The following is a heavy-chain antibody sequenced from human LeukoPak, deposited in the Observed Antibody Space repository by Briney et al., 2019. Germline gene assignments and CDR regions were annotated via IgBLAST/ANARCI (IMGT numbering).Heavy chain of an antibody. J-gene: IGHJ4*02. CDR2: IRFDGSNK. V-gene: IGHV3-30*02. CDR1: GFTFSEYV. CDR3: AKDKRRWLQLVDY. Sequence: GGSLRLSCAASGFTFSEYVMHWVRQAPGKGLEWVAFIRFDGSNKYYVDSVKGRFTISRDNSKNTLYLQMNSLRAEDTAVYYCAKDKRRWLQLVDYWGQGTLVTVSS. D-gene: IGHD5-24*01.